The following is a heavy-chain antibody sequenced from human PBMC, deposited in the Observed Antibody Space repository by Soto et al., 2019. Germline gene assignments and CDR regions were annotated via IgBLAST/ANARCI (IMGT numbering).Heavy chain of an antibody. D-gene: IGHD3-10*01. Sequence: GGSLRLSCAASGFTCSSYSMSWVRQAPGKGLEWVSGFRTGGDDGTTYYADSVKGRFTISRDNSKNTLFLQMNSLRAEDTAIYYCAKKVNSGPGSQYFDYWGQGTLVTVSS. CDR1: GFTCSSYS. CDR2: FRTGGDDGTT. J-gene: IGHJ4*02. CDR3: AKKVNSGPGSQYFDY. V-gene: IGHV3-23*01.